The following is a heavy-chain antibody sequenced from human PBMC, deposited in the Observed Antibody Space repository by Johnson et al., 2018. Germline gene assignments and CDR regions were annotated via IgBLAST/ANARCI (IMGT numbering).Heavy chain of an antibody. CDR3: AKARQFREINPMDV. J-gene: IGHJ6*02. D-gene: IGHD3-10*01. CDR1: GFTYGNYA. V-gene: IGHV3-9*01. Sequence: VQLQESGGGLVQPGRSLTLSCAASGFTYGNYAMPWVRQAPGKGLEWVSGIRWSSGNIGYADSVQGRFTISRDNAKNSLYLQMSTLRPEDTAVYYCAKARQFREINPMDVWGQGTTVTVSS. CDR2: IRWSSGNI.